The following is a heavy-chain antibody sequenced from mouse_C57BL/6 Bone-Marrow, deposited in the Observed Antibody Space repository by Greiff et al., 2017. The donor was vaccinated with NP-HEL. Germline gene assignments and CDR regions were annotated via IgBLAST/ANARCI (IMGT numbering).Heavy chain of an antibody. V-gene: IGHV1-50*01. J-gene: IGHJ4*01. CDR2: IDPSDSYT. D-gene: IGHD2-5*01. CDR3: AIAYYSNYDAMDY. Sequence: QVQLQQPGAELVKPGASVKLSCKASGYTFTSYWMQWVKQRPGQGLEWIGEIDPSDSYTNYNQKFKGKATLTVDTSSSTAYMQLSSLTSEASAVYYCAIAYYSNYDAMDYWGQGTSVTVSS. CDR1: GYTFTSYW.